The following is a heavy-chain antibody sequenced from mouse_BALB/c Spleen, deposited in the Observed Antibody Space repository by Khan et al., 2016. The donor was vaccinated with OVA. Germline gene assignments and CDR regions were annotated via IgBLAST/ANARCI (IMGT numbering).Heavy chain of an antibody. V-gene: IGHV2-9*02. CDR2: IWAGGST. D-gene: IGHD6-1*01. J-gene: IGHJ2*01. CDR3: DSSEYLDEY. Sequence: QVQLKESGPGLVAPSQSLSITCTVSGFSLTRYGVHWVRQPPGKGLEWLGLIWAGGSTNYNWALMSRLSISIDNSKSLVFLKMNSLQTDDTAFYSWDSSEYLDEYWGQGTTLTVSS. CDR1: GFSLTRYG.